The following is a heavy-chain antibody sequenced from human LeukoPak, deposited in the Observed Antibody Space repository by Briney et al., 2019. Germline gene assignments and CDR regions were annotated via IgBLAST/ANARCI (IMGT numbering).Heavy chain of an antibody. Sequence: SETLSLTCTVSGGSISSGSYYWSWIRQPAGKGLEWIGRIYTSGSTNYNPSLKSRVTISVDTSKNQFSLKLSSVTAADTAVYYCAAGYSGYDYASSDYYYGMDVWGQGTTVTVSS. CDR2: IYTSGST. CDR3: AAGYSGYDYASSDYYYGMDV. V-gene: IGHV4-61*02. D-gene: IGHD5-12*01. J-gene: IGHJ6*02. CDR1: GGSISSGSYY.